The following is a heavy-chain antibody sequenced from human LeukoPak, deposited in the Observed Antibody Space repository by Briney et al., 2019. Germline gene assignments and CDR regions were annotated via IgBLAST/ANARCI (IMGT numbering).Heavy chain of an antibody. J-gene: IGHJ5*02. D-gene: IGHD2-2*02. CDR3: ARGYSYPAS. V-gene: IGHV4-4*07. Sequence: PSETLSLTCSVSGASISTYNSSWIRQPAGKGLESIGRIYSTGRTNYPPSPKSRLTMSVDTSKNQFSLKLNSVTAADTAVYYCARGYSYPASWGQGTLVTVSS. CDR1: GASISTYN. CDR2: IYSTGRT.